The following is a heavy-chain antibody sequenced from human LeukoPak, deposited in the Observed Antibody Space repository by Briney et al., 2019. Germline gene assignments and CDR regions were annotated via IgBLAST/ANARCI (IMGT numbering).Heavy chain of an antibody. CDR2: IDSDGTRT. CDR3: AKDLYSSGWDVNAFDI. J-gene: IGHJ3*02. CDR1: GFAFSTYW. Sequence: GGSLRLSCAASGFAFSTYWMHWVRQAPGKGLVWVSRIDSDGTRTTYADSVKGRFTISRDNSKNTLDLQMNSLRAEDTAVYYCAKDLYSSGWDVNAFDIWGQGTMVTVSS. D-gene: IGHD6-19*01. V-gene: IGHV3-74*01.